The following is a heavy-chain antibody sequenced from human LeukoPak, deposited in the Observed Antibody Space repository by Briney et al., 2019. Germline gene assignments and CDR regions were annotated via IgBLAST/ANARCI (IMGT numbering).Heavy chain of an antibody. CDR2: IIPIFGTA. CDR1: GYTFTSYA. V-gene: IGHV1-69*05. CDR3: ARGPYTVTTYYYYYMDV. Sequence: ASVRVSCKASGYTFTSYAISWVRQAPGQGLEWMGGIIPIFGTANYAQKFQGRVTITTDESTSTAYMELSSLRSEDTAVYYCARGPYTVTTYYYYYMDVWGKGTTVTVSS. D-gene: IGHD4-17*01. J-gene: IGHJ6*03.